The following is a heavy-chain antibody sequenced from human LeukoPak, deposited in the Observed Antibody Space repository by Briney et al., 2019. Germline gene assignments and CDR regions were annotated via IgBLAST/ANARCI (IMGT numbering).Heavy chain of an antibody. V-gene: IGHV4-4*07. J-gene: IGHJ4*02. CDR1: GGSISSYY. CDR2: IYTSGST. CDR3: ARGATSYYYDSSGYYSGRLFDY. Sequence: SETLSLTCTVSGGSISSYYRSWIRQPAGKGLEWIGRIYTSGSTNYNPSLKSRVTISVDKSKNQFSLKLSSVTAADTAVYYCARGATSYYYDSSGYYSGRLFDYWGQGTLVTVSS. D-gene: IGHD3-22*01.